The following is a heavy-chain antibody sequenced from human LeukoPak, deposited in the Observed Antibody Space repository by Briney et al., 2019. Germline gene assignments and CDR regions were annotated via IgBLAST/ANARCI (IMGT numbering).Heavy chain of an antibody. CDR2: ISGSGDDT. D-gene: IGHD3-22*01. J-gene: IGHJ4*02. CDR3: AKGSYYDSSGSFYFDY. Sequence: GGSLRLSCAASGFTFSSYAMSWVRQAPGKGLEWVSGISGSGDDTYYADSVKGRFTISRDNSKNTLYVQVNGLGTEDTAAYYCAKGSYYDSSGSFYFDYWGQGTLVTVSS. V-gene: IGHV3-23*01. CDR1: GFTFSSYA.